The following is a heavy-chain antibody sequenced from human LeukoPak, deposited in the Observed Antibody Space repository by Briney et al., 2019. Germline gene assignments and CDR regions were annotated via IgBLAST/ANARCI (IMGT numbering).Heavy chain of an antibody. CDR3: AKDTLRGDSEGFHNYMDV. V-gene: IGHV3-43*02. CDR1: GFTFDDYA. Sequence: GESLRLSCAASGFTFDDYAMHWVRQAPGKGLEWVSLISGDGGSTYYADSVKGRFTISRDNSKNSLYLQMNSLRTEDTSLYYSAKDTLRGDSEGFHNYMDVWGKGTPVTVSS. CDR2: ISGDGGST. J-gene: IGHJ6*03. D-gene: IGHD5-18*01.